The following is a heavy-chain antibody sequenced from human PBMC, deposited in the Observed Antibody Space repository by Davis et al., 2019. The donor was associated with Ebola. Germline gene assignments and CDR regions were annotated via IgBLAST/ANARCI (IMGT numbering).Heavy chain of an antibody. D-gene: IGHD3-10*01. J-gene: IGHJ4*02. Sequence: GESLKISCAASGFTFSSYSMNWVRQAPGKGLEWVGRIKSKTDGGTTDYAAPVKGRFTISRDDSKNTLYLQMNSLKTEDTAVYYCTAYGSGSYYGGVFDYWGQGTLVTVSS. CDR2: IKSKTDGGTT. CDR1: GFTFSSYS. CDR3: TAYGSGSYYGGVFDY. V-gene: IGHV3-15*07.